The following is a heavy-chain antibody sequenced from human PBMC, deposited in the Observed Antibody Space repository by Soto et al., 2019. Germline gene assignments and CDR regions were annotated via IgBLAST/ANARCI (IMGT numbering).Heavy chain of an antibody. CDR2: ISAYNGNT. D-gene: IGHD3-10*01. CDR1: GYTFTSYG. CDR3: ARDPPYYYGSGSLAYGMDV. J-gene: IGHJ6*02. V-gene: IGHV1-18*01. Sequence: QVQLVQSGAEVKKPGASVKVSCKASGYTFTSYGISWVRQAPGQGLEWMGWISAYNGNTNYAQKLQGRVTMTTDTXXSXAXXELRSLRSDDTAVYYCARDPPYYYGSGSLAYGMDVWGQGTTVTVSS.